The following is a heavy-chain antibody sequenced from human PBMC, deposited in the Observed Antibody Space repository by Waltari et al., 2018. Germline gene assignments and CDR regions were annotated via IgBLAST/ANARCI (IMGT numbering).Heavy chain of an antibody. J-gene: IGHJ3*01. V-gene: IGHV4-39*01. D-gene: IGHD5-12*01. CDR2: ISYNGAT. CDR3: ATYIGASLGTAAFDV. CDR1: VVSITTNRHY. Sequence: QLQLQESGPGLVKPSETLSITCSCSVVSITTNRHYRGWIRQPPGQGLEWIGTISYNGATYSSPSLRSRVTIFRDTSKNQLSLKLGSVTAADTAFYYCATYIGASLGTAAFDVWGQGTMVTVSS.